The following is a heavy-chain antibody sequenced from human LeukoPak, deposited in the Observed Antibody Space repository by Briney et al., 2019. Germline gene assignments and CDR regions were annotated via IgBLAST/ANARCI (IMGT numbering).Heavy chain of an antibody. V-gene: IGHV1-69*06. D-gene: IGHD3-9*01. CDR1: GGTFSSYA. J-gene: IGHJ4*02. CDR2: IIPIFGTA. Sequence: GASVKVSCKASGGTFSSYAISWVRQAPGQGLEWMGGIIPIFGTANYAQKFQGRVSMTEDTSTDTAYMELSSLRSEDTAMYYCATSYFDILTGYRPLSYWGQGTLVTVSS. CDR3: ATSYFDILTGYRPLSY.